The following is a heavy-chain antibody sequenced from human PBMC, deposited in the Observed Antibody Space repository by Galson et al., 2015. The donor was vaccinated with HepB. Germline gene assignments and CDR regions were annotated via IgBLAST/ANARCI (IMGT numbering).Heavy chain of an antibody. CDR2: INSDGSST. CDR1: GFTFSSYW. D-gene: IGHD3-9*01. J-gene: IGHJ6*02. CDR3: ARDTQIINYYDILTGYHYYYYYYGMDV. Sequence: SLRLSCAASGFTFSSYWMHWVRQAPGKGLVWVSRINSDGSSTSYADSVKGRFTISRDNAKNTLYLQMNSLRAEDTAVYYCARDTQIINYYDILTGYHYYYYYYGMDVWGQGTTVTVSS. V-gene: IGHV3-74*01.